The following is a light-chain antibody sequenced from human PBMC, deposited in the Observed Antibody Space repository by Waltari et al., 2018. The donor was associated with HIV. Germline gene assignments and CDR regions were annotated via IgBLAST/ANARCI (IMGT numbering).Light chain of an antibody. V-gene: IGKV1-33*01. J-gene: IGKJ3*01. CDR2: AVA. CDR1: QDSNNY. CDR3: QHYDFLPFS. Sequence: DLQMTQSPSSLSASVGDRVTHTCQASQDSNNYFNWYQQKPGAAPKRLIYAVANLEAGVPSRFRGSGSGSTFSLTINNLQLEDAATYFCQHYDFLPFSFGPGTRV.